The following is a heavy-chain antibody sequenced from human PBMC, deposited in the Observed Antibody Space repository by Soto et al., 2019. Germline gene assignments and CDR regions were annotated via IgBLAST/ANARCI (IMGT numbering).Heavy chain of an antibody. J-gene: IGHJ4*02. V-gene: IGHV1-3*01. CDR3: ARVGGSSYFGDYYFDY. D-gene: IGHD2-15*01. CDR1: GYTLTSYA. Sequence: ASVKVSCKASGYTLTSYAMHWVRQAPGQRLEWMGWINAGDGNTKYSQKFQGRVTITRDTSASTAYMELSSLRSEDTAVYYCARVGGSSYFGDYYFDYWGQGTLVTVSS. CDR2: INAGDGNT.